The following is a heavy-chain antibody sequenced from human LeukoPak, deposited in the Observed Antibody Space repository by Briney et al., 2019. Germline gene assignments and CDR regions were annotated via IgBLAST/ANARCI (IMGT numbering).Heavy chain of an antibody. V-gene: IGHV1-2*02. J-gene: IGHJ6*02. CDR3: ASDIAVAGTRSEYYYYYYGMDV. Sequence: ASVKVSCKASGYTFTGYYMHWVRQAPGQGLEWMGWINPNSGGTNYAQKFQGRDTMTRDTSISTAYMELSRLRSDDTAVYYCASDIAVAGTRSEYYYYYYGMDVWGQGTTVTVSS. D-gene: IGHD6-19*01. CDR2: INPNSGGT. CDR1: GYTFTGYY.